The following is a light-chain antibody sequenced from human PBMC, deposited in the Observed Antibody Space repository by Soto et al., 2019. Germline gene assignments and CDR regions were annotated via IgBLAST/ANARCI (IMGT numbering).Light chain of an antibody. CDR3: QKYNSAPYT. V-gene: IGKV1-27*01. J-gene: IGKJ2*01. CDR2: AAS. CDR1: QGISNY. Sequence: DIQMTQSPSSLSASVGDIVTITCRASQGISNYLALYQQKTGKVPKLLIYAASTLQSGVPSRFSGSGSGTDFTLTISSLQPEDVATYYCQKYNSAPYTFGQGTKREIK.